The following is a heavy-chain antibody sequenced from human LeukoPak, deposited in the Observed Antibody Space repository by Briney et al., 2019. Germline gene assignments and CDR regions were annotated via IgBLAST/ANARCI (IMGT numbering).Heavy chain of an antibody. J-gene: IGHJ6*03. CDR3: ARWNYDFYHMDV. D-gene: IGHD3-3*01. Sequence: SETLSLTCNVSGGSISRGSYYWGWVRQPPGKGLDWIGSVYYNGRIYYNPSLGSRVAISGDASRNQFSLRLTSVTAADSAVYYCARWNYDFYHMDVWGLGTTVTVSS. CDR2: VYYNGRI. V-gene: IGHV4-39*07. CDR1: GGSISRGSYY.